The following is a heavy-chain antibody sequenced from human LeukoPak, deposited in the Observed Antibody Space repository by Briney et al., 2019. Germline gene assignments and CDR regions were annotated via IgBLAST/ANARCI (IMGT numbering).Heavy chain of an antibody. D-gene: IGHD4-11*01. Sequence: PGGSLRLSCAASGITYSSYAMSWVRQAPGKGLEWVSGISGSGGSTYYGDSVKGRFTISRDNSKNTLYLQMNSLRADDTAVYYCAREDHSNYNYWGQGTLVTVSS. CDR1: GITYSSYA. CDR2: ISGSGGST. V-gene: IGHV3-23*02. J-gene: IGHJ4*02. CDR3: AREDHSNYNY.